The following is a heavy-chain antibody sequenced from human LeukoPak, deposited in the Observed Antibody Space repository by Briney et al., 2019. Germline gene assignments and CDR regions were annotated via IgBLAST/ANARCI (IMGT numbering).Heavy chain of an antibody. CDR3: ARRNSGTWWSFDS. CDR1: GFTSSSYI. V-gene: IGHV3-7*01. D-gene: IGHD2-8*02. Sequence: PGGSLRLSCEASGFTSSSYIMTWVRQAPGKGLEWVANIKDDGSQQNYVDSVKGRFTISRDNAKTSLYLQMNSLTTEDTAVYFCARRNSGTWWSFDSWGQGTLVTVSS. CDR2: IKDDGSQQ. J-gene: IGHJ4*02.